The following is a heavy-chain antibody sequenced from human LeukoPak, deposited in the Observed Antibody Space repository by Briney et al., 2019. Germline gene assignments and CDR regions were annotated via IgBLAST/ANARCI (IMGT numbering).Heavy chain of an antibody. J-gene: IGHJ4*02. D-gene: IGHD3-10*01. CDR2: INAGNGNT. CDR1: GYTFTSYA. V-gene: IGHV1-3*01. Sequence: ASVKVSCKASGYTFTSYAIHWGRQAPGQRVGWMGWINAGNGNTKYSQKFQGRVTITRDTSASTAYMELSSLRSEDPAVYYCARGGHSYWGQGTLVTVSS. CDR3: ARGGHSY.